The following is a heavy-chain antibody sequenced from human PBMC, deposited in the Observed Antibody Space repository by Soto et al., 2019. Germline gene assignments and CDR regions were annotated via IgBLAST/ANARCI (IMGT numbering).Heavy chain of an antibody. J-gene: IGHJ3*01. D-gene: IGHD2-2*02. CDR1: GGSISSYY. CDR3: ARDLEYCSSTSCYTV. CDR2: IYYSGST. V-gene: IGHV4-59*01. Sequence: PSETLSLTCTVSGGSISSYYWSWIRQPPGKGLEWIGYIYYSGSTNYNPSLKSRVTISVDTSKNQFSLKLSSVTAADTAVYYCARDLEYCSSTSCYTVWGQGTMVTVSS.